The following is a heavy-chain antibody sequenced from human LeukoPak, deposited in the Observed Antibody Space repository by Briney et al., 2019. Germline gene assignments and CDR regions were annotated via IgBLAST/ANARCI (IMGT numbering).Heavy chain of an antibody. CDR2: IYYSGST. J-gene: IGHJ4*02. Sequence: SETLSLTCTVSGGSISSSSYYWGWIRQPPGKGLEWIGSIYYSGSTYYNPSLKSRVTMSVDTSKNQFSLKLSSVTAADTAVYYCARDLYSSSWYEGCFDYWGQGTLVTVSS. CDR1: GGSISSSSYY. CDR3: ARDLYSSSWYEGCFDY. V-gene: IGHV4-39*02. D-gene: IGHD6-13*01.